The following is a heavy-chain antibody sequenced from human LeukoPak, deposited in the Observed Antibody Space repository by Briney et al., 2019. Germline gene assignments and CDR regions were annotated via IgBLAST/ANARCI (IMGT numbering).Heavy chain of an antibody. V-gene: IGHV4-39*01. CDR2: IYYSGST. J-gene: IGHJ4*02. D-gene: IGHD2-15*01. CDR1: GGSISSSRYY. Sequence: SETLSLTCIVSGGSISSSRYYWGWIRQPPGKGLEWIGSIYYSGSTYYNPSLKSRVTISVDTSKNQFSLKLSSVTAADTAVYYCARLRVVAAPDYWGQGTLVTVSS. CDR3: ARLRVVAAPDY.